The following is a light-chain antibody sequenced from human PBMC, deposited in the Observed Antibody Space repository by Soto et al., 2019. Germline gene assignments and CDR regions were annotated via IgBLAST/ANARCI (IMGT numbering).Light chain of an antibody. J-gene: IGKJ4*01. V-gene: IGKV1-27*01. Sequence: DIQMTQSPSSLSASLGDRVTIPCRASQGITNYLAWYQQKPGKVPKVLIYAASTLQSGVPSRFSGSGSGTDFTLTISSLQPEDVATYYCQKYNNAPLTFGGGTKVDIK. CDR1: QGITNY. CDR3: QKYNNAPLT. CDR2: AAS.